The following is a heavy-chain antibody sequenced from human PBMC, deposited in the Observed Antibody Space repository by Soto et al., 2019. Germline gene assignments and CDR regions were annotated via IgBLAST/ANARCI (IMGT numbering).Heavy chain of an antibody. CDR2: IYCSGST. CDR3: ARVKWLQFLEY. V-gene: IGHV4-59*01. Sequence: SETLSLTCTVSGGSISSYYWSWIRQPPGKGLEWIGYIYCSGSTNYNPSLKSRVTISVDTSKNQFSLRLSSVTAADTAVYYCARVKWLQFLEYWGQGALVTVSS. D-gene: IGHD5-12*01. CDR1: GGSISSYY. J-gene: IGHJ4*02.